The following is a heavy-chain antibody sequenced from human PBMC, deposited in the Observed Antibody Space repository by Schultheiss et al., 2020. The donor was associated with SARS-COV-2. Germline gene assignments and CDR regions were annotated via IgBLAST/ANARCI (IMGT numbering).Heavy chain of an antibody. CDR1: GFTFSSYA. Sequence: GGSLRLSCAASGFTFSSYAMHWVRQAPGKGLEWVAVISYDGSNKYYADSVKGRFTISRDNSKNTLYLQMNSLRAEDTAVYYCARDPGDITIFGVVMGWFDPWGQGTLVTVSS. V-gene: IGHV3-30*07. CDR3: ARDPGDITIFGVVMGWFDP. J-gene: IGHJ5*02. D-gene: IGHD3-3*01. CDR2: ISYDGSNK.